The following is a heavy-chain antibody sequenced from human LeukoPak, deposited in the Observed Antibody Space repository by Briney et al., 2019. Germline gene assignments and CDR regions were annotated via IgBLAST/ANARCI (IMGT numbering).Heavy chain of an antibody. Sequence: GGSLRLSCAASGFTFSSYEMNWVRQAPGKGLEWVSYISSSGSTIYYADSVKGRFTIFRDNAKNSLYLQMNSLRAEDTAVYYCARESVAGLDYWGQGTLVTVSS. CDR1: GFTFSSYE. J-gene: IGHJ4*02. CDR3: ARESVAGLDY. D-gene: IGHD6-19*01. CDR2: ISSSGSTI. V-gene: IGHV3-48*03.